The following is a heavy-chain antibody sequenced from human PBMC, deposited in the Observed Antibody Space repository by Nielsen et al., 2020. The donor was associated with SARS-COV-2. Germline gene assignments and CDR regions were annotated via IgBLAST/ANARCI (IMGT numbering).Heavy chain of an antibody. D-gene: IGHD1-26*01. Sequence: GGSLRLSCAASGFSFSLHAMTWVRQAPGKGLECVAGISADGTNTDHADSVKGRFTISRDDSKNTLYLHMNSLRVEDTAVYYCAKDLGVGGVGATPDTWGQGTLVTVSS. J-gene: IGHJ4*02. CDR1: GFSFSLHA. V-gene: IGHV3-23*01. CDR3: AKDLGVGGVGATPDT. CDR2: ISADGTNT.